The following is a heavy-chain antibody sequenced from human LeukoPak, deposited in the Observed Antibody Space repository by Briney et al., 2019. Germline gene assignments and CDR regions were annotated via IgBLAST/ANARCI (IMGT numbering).Heavy chain of an antibody. V-gene: IGHV3-30*02. CDR3: ARAVPAPGTPENAFDI. CDR2: IRYDGSNK. Sequence: PGGSLRLSCAASGFTFSSYGMHWVRQAPGKGLEWVAFIRYDGSNKYYADSVKGRFTISRDNSQSTLYLHMSSLSTEDTALYYCARAVPAPGTPENAFDIWGQGTMVTVSS. CDR1: GFTFSSYG. D-gene: IGHD6-13*01. J-gene: IGHJ3*02.